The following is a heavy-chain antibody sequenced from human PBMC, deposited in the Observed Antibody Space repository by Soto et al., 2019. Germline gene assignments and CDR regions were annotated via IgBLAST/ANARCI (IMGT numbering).Heavy chain of an antibody. V-gene: IGHV4-59*08. CDR2: IYYSGST. Sequence: PSETLSLTCTVSGGSISSYYWSWIRQPPGKGLEWIGYIYYSGSTNYNPSLKSRVTISVDTSKNQFSLKLSSVTAADTAVYYCARHDYDILTGYSQPYYYYYMDVWGKGTTVTVSS. CDR3: ARHDYDILTGYSQPYYYYYMDV. CDR1: GGSISSYY. D-gene: IGHD3-9*01. J-gene: IGHJ6*03.